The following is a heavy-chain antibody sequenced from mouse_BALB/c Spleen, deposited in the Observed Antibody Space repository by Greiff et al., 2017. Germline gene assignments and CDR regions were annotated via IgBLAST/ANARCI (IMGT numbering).Heavy chain of an antibody. J-gene: IGHJ3*01. D-gene: IGHD1-1*01. Sequence: VESGGGLVQPGGSRKLSCAASGFTFSSFGMHWVRQAPEKGLEWVAYISSGSSTIYYADTVKGRFTISRDNPKNTLFLQMTSLRSEDTAMYYCARKDYYGSGFAYWGQGTLVTVSA. CDR2: ISSGSSTI. CDR1: GFTFSSFG. V-gene: IGHV5-17*02. CDR3: ARKDYYGSGFAY.